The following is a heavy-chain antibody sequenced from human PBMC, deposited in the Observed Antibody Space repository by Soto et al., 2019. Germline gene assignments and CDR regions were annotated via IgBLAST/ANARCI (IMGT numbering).Heavy chain of an antibody. D-gene: IGHD2-2*01. J-gene: IGHJ5*02. CDR3: ARDVEKYGWFDP. V-gene: IGHV4-59*12. Sequence: SETLSLTCNVSGGSISNSYWTWIRQPPGKRLEWIGYIYYSGFTTYNPSLKSRVTMSIDTSKSQFSLKLRSVTSADTAVYYCARDVEKYGWFDPWGQGTLVTSPQ. CDR1: GGSISNSY. CDR2: IYYSGFT.